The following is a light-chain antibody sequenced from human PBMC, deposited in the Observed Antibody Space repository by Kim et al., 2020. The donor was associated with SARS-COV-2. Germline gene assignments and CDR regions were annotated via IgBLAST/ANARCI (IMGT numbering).Light chain of an antibody. Sequence: ASVGERVTITCRASQGISTWLAWYQQKPGKAPNLLIYAASDLQSGVPSRFSGSGSGTVFTLTINSLQPEDFGTYFCQQSYSLPPTFGPGTKVDIK. CDR1: QGISTW. CDR3: QQSYSLPPT. CDR2: AAS. V-gene: IGKV1-12*01. J-gene: IGKJ3*01.